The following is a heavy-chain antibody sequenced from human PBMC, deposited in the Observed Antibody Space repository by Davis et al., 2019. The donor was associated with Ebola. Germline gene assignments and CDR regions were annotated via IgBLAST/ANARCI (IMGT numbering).Heavy chain of an antibody. Sequence: GESLKISCAASGFTFSGSAMHWVRRAPGKGLEWVSVIYSGGNTYYADSVKGRFTISRDNAKNSLYLQMNSLRAEDTAVYYCARDLVQGVIFYYGMDVWGQGTTVTVSS. CDR3: ARDLVQGVIFYYGMDV. CDR2: IYSGGNT. J-gene: IGHJ6*02. V-gene: IGHV3-53*01. D-gene: IGHD3-10*01. CDR1: GFTFSGSA.